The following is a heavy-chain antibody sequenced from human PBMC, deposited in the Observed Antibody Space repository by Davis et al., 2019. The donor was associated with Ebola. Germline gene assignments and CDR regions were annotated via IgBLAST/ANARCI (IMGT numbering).Heavy chain of an antibody. V-gene: IGHV3-30*03. CDR1: GFTVNNYW. CDR2: ISYDGSNK. Sequence: GGSLRLSCVASGFTVNNYWMHWVRHAPGKGLVWVAVISYDGSNKYYADSVKGRFTISRDNSKNTLYLQMNSLRAEDTAVYYCATGLDYWGQGTLVTVSS. J-gene: IGHJ4*02. CDR3: ATGLDY. D-gene: IGHD3-10*01.